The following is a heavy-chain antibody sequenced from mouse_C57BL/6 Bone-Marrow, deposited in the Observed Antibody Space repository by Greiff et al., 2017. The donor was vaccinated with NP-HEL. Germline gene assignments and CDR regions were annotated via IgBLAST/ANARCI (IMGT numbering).Heavy chain of an antibody. D-gene: IGHD2-5*01. Sequence: DVMLVESGGDLVKPGGSLKLSCAASGFTFSSYGMSWVRQTPDKRLAWVATISSGGSYTYYPDSVKGRFTISRYNAKNTLYLHMSSLKSEDTAMYYCARDYYSNYFDYWGQGTTLTVSS. J-gene: IGHJ2*01. V-gene: IGHV5-6*02. CDR1: GFTFSSYG. CDR3: ARDYYSNYFDY. CDR2: ISSGGSYT.